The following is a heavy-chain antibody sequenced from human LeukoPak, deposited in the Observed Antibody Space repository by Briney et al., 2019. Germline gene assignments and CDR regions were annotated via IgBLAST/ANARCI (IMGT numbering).Heavy chain of an antibody. CDR3: VRDVQRGFDYSNSLQY. Sequence: QSGGSLRLSCEASGFIFNHYALHWVRQAPNKGLEWVAVRYYADSVKGRFSIFRDDSQKRVFLQMHSLRGEDTAVYYCVRDVQRGFDYSNSLQYWGQGALVTVSS. CDR2: R. J-gene: IGHJ4*02. CDR1: GFIFNHYA. D-gene: IGHD4-11*01. V-gene: IGHV3-33*01.